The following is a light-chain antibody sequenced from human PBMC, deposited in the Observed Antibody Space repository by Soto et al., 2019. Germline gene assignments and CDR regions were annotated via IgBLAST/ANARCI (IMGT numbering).Light chain of an antibody. Sequence: EIVMTQSPATLSVSPGERATLSCRASQSVGNNLAWYRQKSGQAPRLLIYDTSTRATGVPARFSSSRSGTEFTLTINSLQSEDFAVYYCQHYNNWPLTFGGGTKVDIK. CDR1: QSVGNN. J-gene: IGKJ4*01. CDR3: QHYNNWPLT. V-gene: IGKV3-15*01. CDR2: DTS.